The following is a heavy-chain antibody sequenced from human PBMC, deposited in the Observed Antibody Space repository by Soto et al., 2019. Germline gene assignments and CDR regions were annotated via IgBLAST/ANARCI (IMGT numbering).Heavy chain of an antibody. CDR2: VSIGGST. J-gene: IGHJ4*02. Sequence: GGSLRLSCAASGFTFSSYAMGWVRQGPGKGLEWVAVVSIGGSTHYADSVRGRFTISRDNSKNTLSLQMNSLTAEDTAVYFCAKRRGAGGHFDYWGQGAPVTFSS. D-gene: IGHD2-15*01. CDR1: GFTFSSYA. V-gene: IGHV3-23*01. CDR3: AKRRGAGGHFDY.